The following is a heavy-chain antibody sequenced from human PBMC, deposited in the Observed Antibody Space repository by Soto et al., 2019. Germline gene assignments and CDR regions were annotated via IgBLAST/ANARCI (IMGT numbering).Heavy chain of an antibody. CDR3: ARKGLRDAFDI. CDR1: GYRFTKYW. Sequence: PXEFLKISLKGFGYRFTKYWIAWVRQIPGKGLEWMGIINPGDSDTRYSPSFQGQVTFSVDKSISTAYLQWSSLKASDTAMYYCARKGLRDAFDIWGQRTMVTVSS. D-gene: IGHD4-17*01. CDR2: INPGDSDT. J-gene: IGHJ3*02. V-gene: IGHV5-51*01.